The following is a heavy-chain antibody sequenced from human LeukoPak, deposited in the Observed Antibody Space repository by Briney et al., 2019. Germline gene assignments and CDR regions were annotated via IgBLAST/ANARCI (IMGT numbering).Heavy chain of an antibody. CDR1: GSTFSSYS. CDR3: AREAARRLADY. V-gene: IGHV3-21*01. CDR2: ISSSSSYI. J-gene: IGHJ4*02. D-gene: IGHD6-6*01. Sequence: GGSLRLSCAASGSTFSSYSMNWVRQAPGKGLEWVSSISSSSSYIYYADSVKGRFTISRDNAKNSLYLQMNSLRAEDTAVYYCAREAARRLADYWGQGTLVTVSS.